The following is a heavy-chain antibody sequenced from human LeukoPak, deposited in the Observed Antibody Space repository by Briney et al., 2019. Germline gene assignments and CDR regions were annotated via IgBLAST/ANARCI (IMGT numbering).Heavy chain of an antibody. J-gene: IGHJ4*02. CDR3: GREYYGDLDY. D-gene: IGHD4-17*01. V-gene: IGHV6-1*01. CDR1: GDSVSSNSAA. CDR2: TYYRSKWYN. Sequence: SQTLSLTCAISGDSVSSNSAAWNWIRQSPSRGLEWLGRTYYRSKWYNDYAVSVKSRITINADTPKNQFSLQLNCLAHEYAAVYYCGREYYGDLDYWGQGTLVTVSS.